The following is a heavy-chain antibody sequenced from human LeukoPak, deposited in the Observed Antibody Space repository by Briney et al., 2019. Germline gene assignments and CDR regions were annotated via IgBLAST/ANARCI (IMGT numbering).Heavy chain of an antibody. V-gene: IGHV3-30*02. Sequence: GGSLRLSCAASGFTLSSYGMHWVRQAPGKGLEWVAFIRYDGSNKYYADSVKGRFTISRDNSKNTLYLQMNSLRAEDTAVYYCAKLHTTGTPNGDYWGQGTLVTVSS. J-gene: IGHJ4*02. CDR2: IRYDGSNK. D-gene: IGHD1-1*01. CDR1: GFTLSSYG. CDR3: AKLHTTGTPNGDY.